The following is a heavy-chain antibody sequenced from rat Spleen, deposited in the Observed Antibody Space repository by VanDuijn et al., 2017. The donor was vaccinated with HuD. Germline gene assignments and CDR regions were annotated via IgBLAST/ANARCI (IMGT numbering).Heavy chain of an antibody. Sequence: QVQLKESGPGLVQPSQTLSLTCTVSGFSLTAFPVHWVRQPPGKGLEWMGRIQNGGNTDYNSALKSRLSISRDTSKSQVYLKMNSLQTEDTAMYFCASQYYYDGYYRDYWGQGVMVTVSS. CDR2: IQNGGNT. J-gene: IGHJ2*01. D-gene: IGHD1-12*03. CDR3: ASQYYYDGYYRDY. CDR1: GFSLTAFP. V-gene: IGHV2-27*01.